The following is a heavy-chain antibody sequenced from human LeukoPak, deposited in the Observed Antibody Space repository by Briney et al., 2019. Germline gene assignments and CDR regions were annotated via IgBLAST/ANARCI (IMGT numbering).Heavy chain of an antibody. J-gene: IGHJ4*02. D-gene: IGHD3-10*01. CDR3: TRAGLYDSGKYYFDY. CDR1: GFTFTSYW. Sequence: PGGSLRLSCVASGFTFTSYWMSWVRQAPGKGLEWVANIKQDGSEKYYLDSLEGRFTISRDNGKNSLHLQMNSLRVEDTALYYCTRAGLYDSGKYYFDYWGQGTLVTVSS. CDR2: IKQDGSEK. V-gene: IGHV3-7*01.